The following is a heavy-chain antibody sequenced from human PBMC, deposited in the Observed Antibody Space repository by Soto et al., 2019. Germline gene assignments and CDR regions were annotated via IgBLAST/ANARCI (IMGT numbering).Heavy chain of an antibody. V-gene: IGHV1-2*04. CDR2: INPNSGGT. CDR1: GYTFTGYY. CDR3: ARGDAAVGGNYYYMDV. J-gene: IGHJ6*03. D-gene: IGHD3-16*01. Sequence: ASVKVSCKASGYTFTGYYMHWVRQAPGQGLEWMGWINPNSGGTNYAQKFQGWVTMTRDTSISTAYMELSRLRSDDTAVYYCARGDAAVGGNYYYMDVWGKGTTVTVSS.